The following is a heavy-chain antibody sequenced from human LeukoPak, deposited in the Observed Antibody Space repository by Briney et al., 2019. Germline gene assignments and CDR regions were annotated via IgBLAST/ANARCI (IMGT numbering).Heavy chain of an antibody. CDR1: RFTFSSYW. J-gene: IGHJ4*02. V-gene: IGHV3-7*01. CDR3: VRNWNLDS. D-gene: IGHD1-1*01. CDR2: IKQDGSEK. Sequence: GGSLRLSCAASRFTFSSYWMSWVRQAPGKGLEWVANIKQDGSEKYYVDSVKGRFTISRDNAKNSLFLQMNSLTAEDTAVYYCVRNWNLDSWGQGTLVTVSS.